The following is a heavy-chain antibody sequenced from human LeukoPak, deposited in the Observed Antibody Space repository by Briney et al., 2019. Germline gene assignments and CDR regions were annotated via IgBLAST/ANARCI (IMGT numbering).Heavy chain of an antibody. CDR1: GFTFSSYA. J-gene: IGHJ4*02. V-gene: IGHV3-23*01. D-gene: IGHD1-20*01. CDR2: ISGSGGNT. Sequence: GGSLRLSCAASGFTFSSYAMSWVRQAPGKGLEWVSAISGSGGNTYYIDSVKGRFTISRDNSKNTLDLQMNNLRADDTAVYFCVKETSLTGAGDCWGQGILVTVSS. CDR3: VKETSLTGAGDC.